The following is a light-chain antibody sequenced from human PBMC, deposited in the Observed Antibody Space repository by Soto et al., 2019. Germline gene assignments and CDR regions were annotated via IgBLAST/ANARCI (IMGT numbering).Light chain of an antibody. CDR2: RAS. CDR1: QSVGSL. Sequence: DIVLTQSPGTLSLSPGERATLSCRASQSVGSLLAWYQQKPGQAPRLLIYRASSRATGISGSFSGSGSGTEFTLTITSLQSEDFAVYYCQQYNKWPITFGQGTRLEIK. V-gene: IGKV3-15*01. CDR3: QQYNKWPIT. J-gene: IGKJ5*01.